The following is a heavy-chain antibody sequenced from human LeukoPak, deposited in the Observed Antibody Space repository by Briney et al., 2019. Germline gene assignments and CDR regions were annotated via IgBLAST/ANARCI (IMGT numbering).Heavy chain of an antibody. CDR1: GFSVSSNY. Sequence: GGSLRLSCAASGFSVSSNYISWVRQAPGKGLEWVSVIYIGGNIYYADSVKGRFTISRDNSKNTLYLQMNSLRAEDTAVYYCAKGHEGNYYDSSGYFYWGQGTLVTVSS. CDR3: AKGHEGNYYDSSGYFY. J-gene: IGHJ4*02. V-gene: IGHV3-53*01. D-gene: IGHD3-22*01. CDR2: IYIGGNI.